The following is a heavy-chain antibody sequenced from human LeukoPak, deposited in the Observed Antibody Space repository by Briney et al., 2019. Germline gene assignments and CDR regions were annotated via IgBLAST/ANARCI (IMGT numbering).Heavy chain of an antibody. V-gene: IGHV3-7*01. CDR2: IKEDGTEE. CDR3: AKKRGSGWSNSFDI. CDR1: GFTFSSYG. Sequence: PGGSLRLSCAASGFTFSSYGMHWVRQAPGKGLEWVSNIKEDGTEEYYVDSVKGRFTISRDNAKNSLYLQMNSLRAEDTAVYYCAKKRGSGWSNSFDIWGQGTMVTVSS. D-gene: IGHD6-19*01. J-gene: IGHJ3*02.